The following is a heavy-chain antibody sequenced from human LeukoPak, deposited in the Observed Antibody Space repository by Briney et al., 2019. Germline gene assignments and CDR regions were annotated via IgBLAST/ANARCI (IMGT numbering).Heavy chain of an antibody. CDR1: RGSISSGSYY. CDR2: IYTSGGT. CDR3: ARGYCSSTSCYGGD. Sequence: SEALSLTCTVSRGSISSGSYYGSWIRQPAGEGLEWIGRIYTSGGTNYNRSLKSRVTISVDTSKNQFSLKLSSVTAADTAVYYCARGYCSSTSCYGGDWGQGTLVTVSS. V-gene: IGHV4-61*02. J-gene: IGHJ4*02. D-gene: IGHD2-2*01.